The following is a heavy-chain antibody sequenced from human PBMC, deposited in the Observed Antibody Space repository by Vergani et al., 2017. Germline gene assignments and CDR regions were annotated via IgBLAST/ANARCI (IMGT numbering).Heavy chain of an antibody. J-gene: IGHJ2*01. CDR1: GNSIISRSYY. V-gene: IGHV4-39*01. CDR3: ASGKYLSDITSHFRGRYLDV. CDR2: IYNSGNG. Sequence: QLQLQESGPGLVKASETLSLTCTVSGNSIISRSYYWGWIRQPPGKGREWIGRIYNSGNGDSSSSLKSRVTISADTSKNQFSLRLTSVTAADTAVYYCASGKYLSDITSHFRGRYLDVWGRGTLVTVPS. D-gene: IGHD1-26*01.